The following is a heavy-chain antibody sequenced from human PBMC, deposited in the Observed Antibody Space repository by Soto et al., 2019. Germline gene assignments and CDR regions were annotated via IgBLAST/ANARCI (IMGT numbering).Heavy chain of an antibody. V-gene: IGHV3-30-3*01. Sequence: GGSLRLSCAASGFTFSSYAMHWVRQAPGKGLVWVAVIAYDGSNKYYADSVKGRFTISRDNSKNTLYLQMNSLRAEDTAVYYCARWFTGGNFDYFDYWGQGTQVTVSS. D-gene: IGHD2-21*02. CDR2: IAYDGSNK. J-gene: IGHJ4*02. CDR3: ARWFTGGNFDYFDY. CDR1: GFTFSSYA.